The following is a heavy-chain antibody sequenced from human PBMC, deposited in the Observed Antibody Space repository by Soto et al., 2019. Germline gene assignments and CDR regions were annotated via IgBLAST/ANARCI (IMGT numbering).Heavy chain of an antibody. CDR3: AGSYCSSTSCQAFYYYGMDV. Sequence: GGSLRLSCAASGFTFSSYSMNWVRQAPGKGLEWVSSISSSSSYIYYADSVKGRFTISRDNSKNTLYLQMNSLRAEDTAVYYCAGSYCSSTSCQAFYYYGMDVWGQGTTVT. CDR2: ISSSSSYI. CDR1: GFTFSSYS. J-gene: IGHJ6*02. V-gene: IGHV3-21*01. D-gene: IGHD2-2*01.